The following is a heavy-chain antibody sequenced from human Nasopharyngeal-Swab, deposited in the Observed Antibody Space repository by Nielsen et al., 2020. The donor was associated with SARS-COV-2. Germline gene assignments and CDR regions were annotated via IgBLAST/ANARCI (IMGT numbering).Heavy chain of an antibody. Sequence: SETLSLTCTVFGGSFGSYYCSWIRQPPGKGLEWIGYIYYSGSTNYNPSLKSAVTTSVDTSKNQFSLKQSSVTAADTAVYYGARLAGRTAFDIWGQGTMVTVSS. CDR2: IYYSGST. V-gene: IGHV4-59*01. CDR3: ARLAGRTAFDI. CDR1: GGSFGSYY. J-gene: IGHJ3*02. D-gene: IGHD6-13*01.